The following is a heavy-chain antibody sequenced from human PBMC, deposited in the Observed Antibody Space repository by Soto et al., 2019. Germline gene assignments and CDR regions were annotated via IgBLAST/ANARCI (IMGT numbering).Heavy chain of an antibody. CDR1: GFTFSSYA. J-gene: IGHJ6*02. CDR2: ISGSGGST. Sequence: LRLSCAASGFTFSSYAMSWVRQAPGKGLEWVSAISGSGGSTYYADSVKGRFTISRDNSKNTLYLQMNSLRAEDTAVYYCAKGMIAARPSPYYYYGMDVWGQGTTVTVSS. D-gene: IGHD6-6*01. V-gene: IGHV3-23*01. CDR3: AKGMIAARPSPYYYYGMDV.